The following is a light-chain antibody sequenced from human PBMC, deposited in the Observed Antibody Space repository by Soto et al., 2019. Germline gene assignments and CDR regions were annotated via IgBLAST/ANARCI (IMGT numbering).Light chain of an antibody. V-gene: IGLV2-11*01. CDR2: DVS. J-gene: IGLJ2*01. CDR3: CSYAGTYPHVV. Sequence: QSALTQPRSVSGSPGQSDTITCTGTRSDIGDYNYVSWYQQHPGKTPKLMIYDVSKRPSGVPDRFSGSKSGNTASLTISGLQAEDEADYYCCSYAGTYPHVVFGGGTKVTVL. CDR1: RSDIGDYNY.